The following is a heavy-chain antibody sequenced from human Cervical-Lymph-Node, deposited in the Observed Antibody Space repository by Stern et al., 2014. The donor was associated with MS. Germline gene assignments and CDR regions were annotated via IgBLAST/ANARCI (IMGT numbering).Heavy chain of an antibody. V-gene: IGHV3-53*01. CDR2: ITNVGSA. CDR1: GFTVSRDY. D-gene: IGHD1-1*01. J-gene: IGHJ4*02. Sequence: DVQLVESGGGVIQPGGSLRLSCTASGFTVSRDYMTWVRQAPGTGLEWVSLITNVGSAVYTDSVKGRFTISRDDSKNTVYLHMTSLRAEDTAMYYCARDTSSPERSDWWGQGTLVTVSS. CDR3: ARDTSSPERSDW.